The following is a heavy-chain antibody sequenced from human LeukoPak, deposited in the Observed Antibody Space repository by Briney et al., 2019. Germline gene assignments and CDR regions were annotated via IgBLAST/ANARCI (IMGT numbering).Heavy chain of an antibody. D-gene: IGHD3-10*01. CDR1: GYNFTSYW. CDR3: ARHPLVRGVDYGMDV. Sequence: GESLKISCKGSGYNFTSYWIGWVRQMPGKGLEWMGIIYPGDSDTRYSPSFQGQVTISADKSISTAYLQWSSLKASDTAMYYCARHPLVRGVDYGMDVWGQGTTVTVSS. V-gene: IGHV5-51*01. CDR2: IYPGDSDT. J-gene: IGHJ6*02.